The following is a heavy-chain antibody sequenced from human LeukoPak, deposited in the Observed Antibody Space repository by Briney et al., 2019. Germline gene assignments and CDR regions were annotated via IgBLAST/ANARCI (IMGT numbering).Heavy chain of an antibody. V-gene: IGHV4-59*01. Sequence: SETLSLTCTVSGGSISSYYWSWIRQPPGRGLEWIGYIYYSGSTNYNPSLKSRVTISVDTSKNQFSLKLSSVTAADTAVYYCARVNRSGIAMFYFDYWGQGTLVTVSS. J-gene: IGHJ4*02. CDR3: ARVNRSGIAMFYFDY. CDR2: IYYSGST. CDR1: GGSISSYY. D-gene: IGHD6-13*01.